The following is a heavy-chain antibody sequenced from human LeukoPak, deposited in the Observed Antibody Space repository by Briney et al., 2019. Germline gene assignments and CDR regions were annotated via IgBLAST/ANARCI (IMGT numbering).Heavy chain of an antibody. V-gene: IGHV3-30*02. CDR2: IRYHGSNI. Sequence: GSLRLFCATSGFTFSSYGIHWVRQGSGKGLEWVAFIRYHGSNINYADSVKGRFTISRDNSKDTLFLQMSSLRAEDTAVYYCAKVLTGYCGSTSCPFDSWGQGTLVTVSS. D-gene: IGHD2-2*01. CDR1: GFTFSSYG. J-gene: IGHJ4*02. CDR3: AKVLTGYCGSTSCPFDS.